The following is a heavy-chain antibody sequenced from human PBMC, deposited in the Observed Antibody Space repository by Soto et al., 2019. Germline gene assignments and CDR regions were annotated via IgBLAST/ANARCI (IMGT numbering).Heavy chain of an antibody. D-gene: IGHD3-3*01. V-gene: IGHV3-23*01. CDR1: GFTFCSYA. J-gene: IGHJ6*03. CDR3: AKDGLRFLEWLSPNYYYYMDV. CDR2: ISGSGGST. Sequence: ASLRLSCAASGFTFCSYAMSWVRQAPGKGLEWVSAISGSGGSTYYADSVKGRFTISRDNSKNTLYLQMNSLRAEDTAVYYCAKDGLRFLEWLSPNYYYYMDVWGKGTTVTVSS.